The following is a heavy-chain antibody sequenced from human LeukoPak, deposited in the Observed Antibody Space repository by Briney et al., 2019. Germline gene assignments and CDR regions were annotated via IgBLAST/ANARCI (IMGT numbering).Heavy chain of an antibody. CDR1: GFSFNFHS. D-gene: IGHD5-12*01. J-gene: IGHJ4*02. CDR2: MTASGVTM. V-gene: IGHV3-48*04. Sequence: HAGGSLRLSCAASGFSFNFHSMNWVRQAPGKGLEWISYMTASGVTMYAESVYGRFTISRDNDKKSVYLQMISLRVEDTAVYFCTRDGGYSGFDFDYWGQGVLVTVSS. CDR3: TRDGGYSGFDFDY.